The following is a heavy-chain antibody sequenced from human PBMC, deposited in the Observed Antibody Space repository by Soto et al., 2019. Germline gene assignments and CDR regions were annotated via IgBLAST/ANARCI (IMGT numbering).Heavy chain of an antibody. Sequence: PGGSLRLSCAASGFTFSSYAMSWVRQAPGKGLEWVSAISGSGGSTYYADSVKGRFTISRDNSKNTLYLQMNSLRAEDTAVYYCAKVAPGRDFWSGYHFDYWGQGTLVTVSS. CDR1: GFTFSSYA. CDR3: AKVAPGRDFWSGYHFDY. V-gene: IGHV3-23*01. D-gene: IGHD3-3*01. J-gene: IGHJ4*02. CDR2: ISGSGGST.